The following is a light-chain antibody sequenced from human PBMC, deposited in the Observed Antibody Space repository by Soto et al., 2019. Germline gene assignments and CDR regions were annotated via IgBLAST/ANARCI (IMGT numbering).Light chain of an antibody. CDR1: SSNIGAGYD. Sequence: QSVLTQPPSVSGAPGPRVTISCTGSSSNIGAGYDGHWYQQLPGPAPKLLIYGNSNRPSGVPDRFSGSKSGTSASLAITGRQAEDEADYYCQSYDSSLSGVVFGGGPKLTVL. CDR2: GNS. J-gene: IGLJ2*01. CDR3: QSYDSSLSGVV. V-gene: IGLV1-40*01.